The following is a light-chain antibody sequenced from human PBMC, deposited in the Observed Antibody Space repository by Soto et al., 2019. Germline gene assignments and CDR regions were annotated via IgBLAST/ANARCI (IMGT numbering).Light chain of an antibody. J-gene: IGKJ1*01. V-gene: IGKV3-20*01. CDR3: MQALQGPPT. CDR2: GAS. CDR1: QSVDTY. Sequence: EIVLTQSPGTLSLSPGERATLSCRASQSVDTYLAWYQQKPGQAPRLLIYGASSRATGIPDRFSGSGSGTDFTLKISRVEAEDVGVYHCMQALQGPPTFGQGTKVEIK.